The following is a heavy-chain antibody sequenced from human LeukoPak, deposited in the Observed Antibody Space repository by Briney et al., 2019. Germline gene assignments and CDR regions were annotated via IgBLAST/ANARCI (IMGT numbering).Heavy chain of an antibody. CDR2: ISSSSSYI. V-gene: IGHV3-21*01. CDR1: GFTFSSFD. J-gene: IGHJ4*02. Sequence: GGSLRLSCAASGFTFSSFDMNWVRQAPGKGLEWVSSISSSSSYIYYADSVKGRFTISRDNAKDSLYLQMNSLRAEDTAVYYCARDGVSSGWLIYWGQGTLVTVSS. D-gene: IGHD6-19*01. CDR3: ARDGVSSGWLIY.